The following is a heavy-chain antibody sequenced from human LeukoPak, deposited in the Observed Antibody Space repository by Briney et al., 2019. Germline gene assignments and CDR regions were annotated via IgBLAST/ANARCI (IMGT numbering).Heavy chain of an antibody. CDR3: ARGHYSSGWYLDY. CDR2: VYDSGST. D-gene: IGHD6-19*01. Sequence: SETLSLTCTVSGDSISGFYWNWIRQPTGKGLEWIGHVYDSGSTTYNPSVKSRVIISQDTSKNEFSLKLKSVTAADTAVYYCARGHYSSGWYLDYWGQGALVSVSS. J-gene: IGHJ4*02. V-gene: IGHV4-59*01. CDR1: GDSISGFY.